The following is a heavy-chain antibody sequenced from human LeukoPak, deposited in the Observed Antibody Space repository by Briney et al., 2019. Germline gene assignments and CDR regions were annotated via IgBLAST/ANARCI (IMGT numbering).Heavy chain of an antibody. CDR1: GGSISSHY. V-gene: IGHV4-59*11. CDR2: IYYSGST. J-gene: IGHJ3*02. D-gene: IGHD4-23*01. CDR3: ARETTVVTPGRSDVFDI. Sequence: SETLSLTCTVSGGSISSHYWNWIRQPPGKGLEWIGYIYYSGSTNYNPSPKSRVTISVDTSKNQFSLKLSSVTAADTAVYYCARETTVVTPGRSDVFDIWGQGTMVTVSS.